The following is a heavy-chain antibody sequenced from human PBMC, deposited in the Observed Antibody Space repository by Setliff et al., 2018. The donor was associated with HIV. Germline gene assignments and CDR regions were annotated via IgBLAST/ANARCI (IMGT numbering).Heavy chain of an antibody. J-gene: IGHJ6*03. CDR3: ARTFFWSENYYMDV. CDR2: IDWDDDK. Sequence: SGPTLVNPTQTLTLTCTFSGFSLSTIGMCVTWIRQPPGKALEWLARIDWDDDKYYSTSLKTRLTISKDTSKNQVLLTMTSLDPVDTATYYCARTFFWSENYYMDVWGKGTTVTVSS. V-gene: IGHV2-70*11. CDR1: GFSLSTIGMC. D-gene: IGHD3-3*01.